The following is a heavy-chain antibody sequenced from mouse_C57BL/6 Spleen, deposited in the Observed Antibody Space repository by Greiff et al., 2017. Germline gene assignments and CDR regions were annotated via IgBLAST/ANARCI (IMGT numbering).Heavy chain of an antibody. CDR1: GYAFSSYW. CDR2: IYPGDGDT. V-gene: IGHV1-80*01. CDR3: ARGDYGRYFDV. J-gene: IGHJ1*03. Sequence: QVQLQQSGAELVKPGASVKISCKASGYAFSSYWMNWVKQRPGKGLEWIGQIYPGDGDTNYNGQFKGKATLTADKSSSTAYMQLSSLTSEDSAVYFCARGDYGRYFDVWGTGTTVTVSS. D-gene: IGHD2-4*01.